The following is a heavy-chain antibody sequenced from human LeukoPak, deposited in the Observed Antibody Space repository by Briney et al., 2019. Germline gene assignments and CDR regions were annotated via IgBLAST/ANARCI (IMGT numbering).Heavy chain of an antibody. CDR1: GFTFHDYA. V-gene: IGHV3-9*03. CDR3: AKGSCSSTNCYLSDY. J-gene: IGHJ4*02. Sequence: PGGSLRLSCAASGFTFHDYAMHWVRQAPGKGLEWVSGISWNSGSIGYADSVKGRFTISRDNAKNSLYLQMNSLIPEDMAMYYCAKGSCSSTNCYLSDYWGQGTLVTVSS. CDR2: ISWNSGSI. D-gene: IGHD2-2*01.